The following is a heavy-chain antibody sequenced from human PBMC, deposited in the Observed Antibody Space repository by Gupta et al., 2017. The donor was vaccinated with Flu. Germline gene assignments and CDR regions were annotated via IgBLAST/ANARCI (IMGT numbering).Heavy chain of an antibody. J-gene: IGHJ4*02. CDR1: GGPFSNSA. CDR2: IIPIFGST. Sequence: QVQLVQSGAEVKKPGSSVKVSCQASGGPFSNSAVGWVRQAPGQGLEWMGGIIPIFGSTNYAQKFQGRVTITADQFTNIVNMEVSSLRSEDTAVYYCARFSGYNDGYFTNWGQGTLVTVSA. CDR3: ARFSGYNDGYFTN. V-gene: IGHV1-69*01. D-gene: IGHD5-18*01.